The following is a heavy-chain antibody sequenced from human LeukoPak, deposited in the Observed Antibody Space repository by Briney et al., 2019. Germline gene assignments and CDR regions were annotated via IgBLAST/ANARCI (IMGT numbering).Heavy chain of an antibody. CDR3: ARAEFCAPNCYYYFYY. D-gene: IGHD2-21*02. J-gene: IGHJ4*02. V-gene: IGHV1-2*02. CDR2: INPNSGGT. CDR1: GYTFTNYV. Sequence: GASVKVSCKASGYTFTNYVLHWLRQAPGQGLEWMGWINPNSGGTNYAQNFQGRVTMTRDTSIGTAYMELSRLTSDDTAVYYCARAEFCAPNCYYYFYYWGQRTLVTVSS.